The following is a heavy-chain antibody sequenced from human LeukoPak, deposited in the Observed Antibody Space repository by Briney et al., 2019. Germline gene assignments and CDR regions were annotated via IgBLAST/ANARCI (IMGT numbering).Heavy chain of an antibody. CDR1: GFTFSSYG. Sequence: GGSLRLSCAASGFTFSSYGMNWVRQAPGKGLEWVSSISSSSSYIYYADSVKGRFTISRDNAKNSLYLQMNSLRAEDTAVYYCARYYYDSSGYYYPPNDAFDIWGQGTMVTVSS. V-gene: IGHV3-21*01. D-gene: IGHD3-22*01. J-gene: IGHJ3*02. CDR2: ISSSSSYI. CDR3: ARYYYDSSGYYYPPNDAFDI.